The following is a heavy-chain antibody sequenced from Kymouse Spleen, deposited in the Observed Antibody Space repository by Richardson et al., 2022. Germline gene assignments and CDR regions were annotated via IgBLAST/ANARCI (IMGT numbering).Heavy chain of an antibody. D-gene: IGHD1-1*01. Sequence: EVQLVESGGGLVQPGGSLRLSCAASGFTFSSYWMSWVRQAPGKGLEWVANIKQDGSEKYYVDSVKGRFTISRDNAKNSLYLQMNSLRAEDTAVYYCARDHNWNDDDAFDIWGQGTMVTVSS. J-gene: IGHJ3*02. CDR2: IKQDGSEK. CDR3: ARDHNWNDDDAFDI. V-gene: IGHV3-7*01. CDR1: GFTFSSYW.